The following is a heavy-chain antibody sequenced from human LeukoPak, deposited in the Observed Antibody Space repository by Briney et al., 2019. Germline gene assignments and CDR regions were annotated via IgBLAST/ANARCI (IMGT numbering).Heavy chain of an antibody. CDR3: ARAGKYYYDPDMDV. D-gene: IGHD3-22*01. V-gene: IGHV4-39*01. J-gene: IGHJ6*03. CDR1: GGSISSSSYY. Sequence: SETLSLTCTVSGGSISSSSYYWGWIRQPPGKGLEWIGSIYYSGSTYYNPSLKSRVTISVDTSKNQFSLKLSSVTAADTAVYYCARAGKYYYDPDMDVWGKGTTVTVSS. CDR2: IYYSGST.